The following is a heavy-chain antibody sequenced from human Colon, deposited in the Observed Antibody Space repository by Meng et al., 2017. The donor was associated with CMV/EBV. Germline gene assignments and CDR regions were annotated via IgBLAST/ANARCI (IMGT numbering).Heavy chain of an antibody. CDR1: GVSVTSGAYH. CDR3: AKSRSSTPGIVDD. CDR2: IYDTGIT. V-gene: IGHV4-61*08. Sequence: QVEESGPGLVKPSEPRYTTCIVAGVSVTSGAYHWSWIRQSPGKGLEWIGYIYDTGITIYNPSLKSRVTIFLETSKNQFSLNLNSMTTADTAVYYCAKSRSSTPGIVDDWGQGTLVTVPS. J-gene: IGHJ4*02. D-gene: IGHD2/OR15-2a*01.